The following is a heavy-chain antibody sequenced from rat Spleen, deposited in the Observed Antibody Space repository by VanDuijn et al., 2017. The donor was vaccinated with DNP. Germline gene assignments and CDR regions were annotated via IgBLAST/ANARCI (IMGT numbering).Heavy chain of an antibody. V-gene: IGHV2S8*01. CDR3: TREEPRVLSFFSSLFDY. D-gene: IGHD1-8*01. CDR2: ISSGGSS. J-gene: IGHJ2*01. CDR1: GFSLTKYG. Sequence: QVQLEESGPGLLQPSQTLSLTCTVSGFSLTKYGISWVRQPPGKGLEWIAAISSGGSSYFNSALKSRLSVSRDTSRSQAFLQMKRLQTEDTAIYFCTREEPRVLSFFSSLFDYWGQGVMVTVSS.